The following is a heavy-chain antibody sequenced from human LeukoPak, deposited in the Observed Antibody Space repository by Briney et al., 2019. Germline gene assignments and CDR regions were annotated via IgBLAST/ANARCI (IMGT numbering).Heavy chain of an antibody. V-gene: IGHV3-23*01. Sequence: GGSLRLSCAASGFTFSNYAMTWVRQAPEKGLEWVSPVSGSGGSTFYADSVKGRFTISRDNSKNTLYLQMNSLRAEDTAVYYCAKDNRAYCTNGVCSSFDFWGQGTLVTVSS. CDR3: AKDNRAYCTNGVCSSFDF. CDR1: GFTFSNYA. D-gene: IGHD2-8*01. CDR2: VSGSGGST. J-gene: IGHJ4*02.